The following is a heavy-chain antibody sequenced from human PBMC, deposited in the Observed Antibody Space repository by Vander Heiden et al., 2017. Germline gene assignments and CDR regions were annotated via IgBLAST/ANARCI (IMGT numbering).Heavy chain of an antibody. CDR2: ITFDGTSK. CDR3: ANSQGYYYGMDV. Sequence: QVQLVESGGGVVQPGRSLRLSCPASGFTFSTYGMHWVRQFPGKGLEWVAVITFDGTSKYHADSVEGRFTISRDNSKNTLYLQMNSLRIEDTAVYYCANSQGYYYGMDVWGQGTTVTVSS. V-gene: IGHV3-30*18. CDR1: GFTFSTYG. J-gene: IGHJ6*02.